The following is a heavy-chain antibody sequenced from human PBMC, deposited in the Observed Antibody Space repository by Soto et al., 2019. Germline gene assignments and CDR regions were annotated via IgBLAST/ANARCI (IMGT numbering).Heavy chain of an antibody. Sequence: QVQLVESGGGVVQPGRSLRLSCAASGFTFSSYGMHWVRQAPGKGLEWVAVISYDGSNKYYADSVKGRFTISRDNSKNTLYLQRNSLRAEDTAVYYCAKVTDHYYYYGMDVWGQGTTVTVSS. D-gene: IGHD3-16*01. CDR3: AKVTDHYYYYGMDV. J-gene: IGHJ6*02. CDR1: GFTFSSYG. V-gene: IGHV3-30*18. CDR2: ISYDGSNK.